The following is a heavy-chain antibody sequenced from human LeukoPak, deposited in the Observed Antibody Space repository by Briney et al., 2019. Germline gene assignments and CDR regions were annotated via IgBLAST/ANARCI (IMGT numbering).Heavy chain of an antibody. V-gene: IGHV3-21*04. CDR1: GFIFSDFG. D-gene: IGHD2-8*02. CDR2: ISSRGTST. Sequence: GGSLRLSCVASGFIFSDFGMNWVRQVPGKGLEWVAFISSRGTSTFYADSVKGRFTVSRDTAKKSLDLQMTSLRADDTAAYYCVRGTDCSATTCYPLPAFDYWGQGTKVGVCS. J-gene: IGHJ4*02. CDR3: VRGTDCSATTCYPLPAFDY.